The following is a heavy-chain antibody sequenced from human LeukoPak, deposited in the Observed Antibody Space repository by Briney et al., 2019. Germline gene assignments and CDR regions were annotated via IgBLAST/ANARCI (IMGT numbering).Heavy chain of an antibody. J-gene: IGHJ3*02. V-gene: IGHV3-20*04. Sequence: GGSLRLSCAASGFTFDDFGMSWVRQAPGKGLEWVSGINWNGGSTVYADSVKGRFTISRDNAKNSLYLQMNSLRAEDTSLYYCARERHSGRYYDSFDIWGHGTMVTVSS. CDR2: INWNGGST. CDR3: ARERHSGRYYDSFDI. CDR1: GFTFDDFG. D-gene: IGHD1-26*01.